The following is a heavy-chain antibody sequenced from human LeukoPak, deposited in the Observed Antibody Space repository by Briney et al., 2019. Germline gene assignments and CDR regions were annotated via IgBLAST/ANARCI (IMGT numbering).Heavy chain of an antibody. V-gene: IGHV4-59*01. J-gene: IGHJ3*02. CDR2: IYYSGST. D-gene: IGHD1-14*01. CDR3: ARDPGRDAFDI. Sequence: DPSETLSLTCTVSGGSISSYYWSWIRQPPGKGLEWIGHIYYSGSTNYNPSLKSRVTISADTSKNQFSLKLSSVTAADTAVYYCARDPGRDAFDIWGQGTMVTVSS. CDR1: GGSISSYY.